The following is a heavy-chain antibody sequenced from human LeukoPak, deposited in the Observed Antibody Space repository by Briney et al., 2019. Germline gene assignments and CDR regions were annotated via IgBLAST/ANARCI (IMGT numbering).Heavy chain of an antibody. Sequence: GGSLRLSCAASGFTFSSYGMTWVRQAPGKGLEWVSVISGSGGSTNYADSVKGRFTISRDNSKNTLYLQMNSLRAEDTAVYYCAKFTRTLVRGALVNWGQGTLVTVSS. CDR2: ISGSGGST. J-gene: IGHJ4*02. CDR3: AKFTRTLVRGALVN. D-gene: IGHD3-10*01. V-gene: IGHV3-23*01. CDR1: GFTFSSYG.